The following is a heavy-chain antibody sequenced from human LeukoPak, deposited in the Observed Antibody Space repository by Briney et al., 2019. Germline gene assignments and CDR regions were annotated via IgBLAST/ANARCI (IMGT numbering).Heavy chain of an antibody. D-gene: IGHD3-10*02. CDR3: AELGITMIGGV. J-gene: IGHJ6*04. V-gene: IGHV3-21*01. CDR2: ISSSSSYI. Sequence: PGGSLRLSCAASGFTFSSYSMNWVRQAPGKGLEWVSSISSSSSYIYYADSVKGRFTISRDNSKNALYLQMNSLRAEDTAVYYCAELGITMIGGVWGKGTTVTVSS. CDR1: GFTFSSYS.